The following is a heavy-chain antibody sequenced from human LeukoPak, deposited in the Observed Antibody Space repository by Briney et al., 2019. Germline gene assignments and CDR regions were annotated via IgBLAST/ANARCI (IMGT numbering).Heavy chain of an antibody. CDR3: AKDFRIGYSAHFDY. V-gene: IGHV3-48*01. J-gene: IGHJ4*02. CDR2: ISGSSGII. Sequence: GGSLRLSCAASGFTFNTYTMNWVRQAPGKGLEWVSYISGSSGIIGYADSVRGRFTISRDNAKNSLYLQMNSLRGEDTAVYYCAKDFRIGYSAHFDYWGQGALVTVSS. CDR1: GFTFNTYT. D-gene: IGHD2-21*01.